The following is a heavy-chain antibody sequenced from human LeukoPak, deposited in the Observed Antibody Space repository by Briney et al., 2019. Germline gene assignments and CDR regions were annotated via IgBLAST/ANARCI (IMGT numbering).Heavy chain of an antibody. D-gene: IGHD2-21*01. CDR1: GITLSNYG. CDR2: ISDRGSGT. J-gene: IGHJ4*02. V-gene: IGHV3-23*01. Sequence: GGSLRLSCAVSGITLSNYGMSWVRQAPGKGLEWVAGISDRGSGTNYADSVKGRFTISTDHPKNTLYLQMNSLRAEDTAVYFCATRSVVIRFILVGFHKEAYYFDSWGQGALVTVSS. CDR3: ATRSVVIRFILVGFHKEAYYFDS.